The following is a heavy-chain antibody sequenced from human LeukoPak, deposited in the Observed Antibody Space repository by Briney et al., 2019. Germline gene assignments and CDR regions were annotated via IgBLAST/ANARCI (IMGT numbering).Heavy chain of an antibody. J-gene: IGHJ4*02. Sequence: GGSLRLSCAASGFTFSNAWMSWVRQTPGKGLEWVGRIKSKTDGGTTDYAAPVKGRFTISRDDSKNTLYLQMNSLNTEDTAVYYCTTDIRLYYYDSSGYYVDYWGQGTLVTVSS. CDR3: TTDIRLYYYDSSGYYVDY. CDR1: GFTFSNAW. V-gene: IGHV3-15*01. D-gene: IGHD3-22*01. CDR2: IKSKTDGGTT.